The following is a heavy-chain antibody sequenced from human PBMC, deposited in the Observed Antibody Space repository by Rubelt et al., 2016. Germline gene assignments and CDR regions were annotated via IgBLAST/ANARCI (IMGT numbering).Heavy chain of an antibody. CDR3: ARLGGYFIVDY. CDR1: GYSFTSYW. J-gene: IGHJ4*02. Sequence: EVQLVQSGAEVKKPGESLRISCKGSGYSFTSYWISWVRQMPGKGLEWMGRIDPSDSYTNYSPSFQGQVTMSVDKSINTAYLQWSGLKASDTAMYYCARLGGYFIVDYWGQGTLVTVSS. V-gene: IGHV5-10-1*04. D-gene: IGHD2-2*03. CDR2: IDPSDSYT.